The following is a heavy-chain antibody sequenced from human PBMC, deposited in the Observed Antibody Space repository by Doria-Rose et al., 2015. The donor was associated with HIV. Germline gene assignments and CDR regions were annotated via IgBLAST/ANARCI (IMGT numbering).Heavy chain of an antibody. Sequence: SGPVLVKPTETLTLTCTVSGVSLSSPGMGVSWIRQPPGKAPEWLANIFSDDERPYKTSLKSRLTISRGTSKGQVVLTMTDMDPVDTATYYCARIKSSRWYHKYYFDFWGQGTLVIVSA. CDR1: GVSLSSPGMG. J-gene: IGHJ4*02. CDR3: ARIKSSRWYHKYYFDF. D-gene: IGHD6-13*01. CDR2: IFSDDER. V-gene: IGHV2-26*01.